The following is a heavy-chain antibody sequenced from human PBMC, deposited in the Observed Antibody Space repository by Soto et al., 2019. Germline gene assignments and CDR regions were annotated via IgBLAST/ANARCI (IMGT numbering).Heavy chain of an antibody. CDR1: GGSISSSSYY. CDR3: ARRSLQYGRPGGGDYY. Sequence: QLQLQESGPGLVKPLETLSLTCTVSGGSISSSSYYWGWIRQPPGKGLEWIGSIYYSGSTYYNPSLKSRVTISVYTSKNQFSLKLSSVTAADTAVYYCARRSLQYGRPGGGDYYWGQGTLVTVSS. J-gene: IGHJ4*02. V-gene: IGHV4-39*01. CDR2: IYYSGST. D-gene: IGHD3-16*01.